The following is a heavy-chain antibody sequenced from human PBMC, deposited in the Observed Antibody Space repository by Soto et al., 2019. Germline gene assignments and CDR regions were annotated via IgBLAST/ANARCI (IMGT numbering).Heavy chain of an antibody. Sequence: PSETLSLTCAVYGGSFSGYYWSWIRQPPGKGLEWIGEINHSGSTNYNPSLKSRVTISVDTSKNQFSLKLSSVTAADTAAYYCARVRRGSYEPPRYNWFDPWGQGTLVTVSS. J-gene: IGHJ5*02. V-gene: IGHV4-34*01. CDR2: INHSGST. CDR3: ARVRRGSYEPPRYNWFDP. D-gene: IGHD1-26*01. CDR1: GGSFSGYY.